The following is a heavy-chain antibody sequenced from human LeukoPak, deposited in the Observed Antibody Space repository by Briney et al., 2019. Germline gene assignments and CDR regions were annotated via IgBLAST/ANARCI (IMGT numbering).Heavy chain of an antibody. CDR1: GYTFTSYG. V-gene: IGHV1-18*01. D-gene: IGHD1-26*01. Sequence: ASMKVSCKASGYTFTSYGINWVRQAPGQGLEWMGWISAYNGNTNYAQKLQGRVTMTTDTTANTAYMELRSLRSDDTAVYYCARNVIVGAVFDNWGQGTLVTVSS. CDR2: ISAYNGNT. CDR3: ARNVIVGAVFDN. J-gene: IGHJ4*02.